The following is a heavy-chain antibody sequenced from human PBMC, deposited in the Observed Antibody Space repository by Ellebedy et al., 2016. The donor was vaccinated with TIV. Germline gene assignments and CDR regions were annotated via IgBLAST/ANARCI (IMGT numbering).Heavy chain of an antibody. CDR1: EFTFSSYT. CDR3: ARDPRPYLRYGHYDY. D-gene: IGHD3-9*01. J-gene: IGHJ4*02. CDR2: ISYDGSNK. V-gene: IGHV3-30-3*01. Sequence: GESLKISCAASEFTFSSYTIHWVRQAPGKGLEWAAVISYDGSNKYYADSVKGRFTIPRDNSKNSLFLQMNSLRADATAIYYCARDPRPYLRYGHYDYWGQGTLVTVSS.